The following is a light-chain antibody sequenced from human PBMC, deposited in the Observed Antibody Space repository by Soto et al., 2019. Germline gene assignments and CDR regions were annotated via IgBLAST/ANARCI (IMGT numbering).Light chain of an antibody. CDR3: SSYTSGTTLYV. J-gene: IGLJ1*01. CDR2: EVT. Sequence: QSALTQPPSASGSPGQSVTISCTGTSGDIGGYDYVSWYQQHPGKAPKLMIYEVTKRPLGVPDRFSGSKSGNTASLTVSGLQAEDEADYYCSSYTSGTTLYVFGTGTKVTVL. CDR1: SGDIGGYDY. V-gene: IGLV2-8*01.